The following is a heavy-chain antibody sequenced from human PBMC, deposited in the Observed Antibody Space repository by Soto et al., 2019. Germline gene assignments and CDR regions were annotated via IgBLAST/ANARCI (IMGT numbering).Heavy chain of an antibody. CDR2: INTGNDNT. Sequence: QVQLVQSGAEVKKPGASVKVSCKASGYTFSSDAMHWVRQAPGQRLEWMGWINTGNDNTKYSQKFQGRVSTSMDTSASTAYLELSSLRSEDTAVYYCARANGAFDIWGQETMVTVSS. J-gene: IGHJ3*02. CDR1: GYTFSSDA. V-gene: IGHV1-3*04. D-gene: IGHD2-8*01. CDR3: ARANGAFDI.